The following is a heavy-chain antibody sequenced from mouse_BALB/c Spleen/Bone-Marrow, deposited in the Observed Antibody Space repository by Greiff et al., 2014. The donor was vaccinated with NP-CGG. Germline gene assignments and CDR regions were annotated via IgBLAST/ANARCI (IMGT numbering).Heavy chain of an antibody. CDR3: ARRDYSFDY. V-gene: IGHV1-54*01. D-gene: IGHD2-13*01. Sequence: QVQLQQSGAELVRPGTSVKVSCKASGYAFTNYLIEWVKQRPGQGLEWIGVINPGSGDTNYNEKFKGKATLTVDKSSSTAYMQLSSLTSDDSAVYFCARRDYSFDYWGQGTLVTVSA. CDR1: GYAFTNYL. J-gene: IGHJ3*01. CDR2: INPGSGDT.